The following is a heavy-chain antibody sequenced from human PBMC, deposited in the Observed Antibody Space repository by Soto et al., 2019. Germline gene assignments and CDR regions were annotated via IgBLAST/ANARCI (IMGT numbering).Heavy chain of an antibody. CDR3: ARELTNDAFDI. D-gene: IGHD4-4*01. V-gene: IGHV3-30*01. J-gene: IGHJ3*02. CDR1: GFTFSSYA. CDR2: ISYDGSNK. Sequence: GGSLRLSCAASGFTFSSYAMHWVRQAPGKGLERVAVISYDGSNKYYADSVKGRFTISRDNSKNTLYLQMNSLRAEDTAVYYCARELTNDAFDIWGQGTMVTVSS.